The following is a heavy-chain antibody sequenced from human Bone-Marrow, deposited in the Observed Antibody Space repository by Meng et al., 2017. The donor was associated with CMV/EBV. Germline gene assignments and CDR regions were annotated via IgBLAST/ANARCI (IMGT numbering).Heavy chain of an antibody. V-gene: IGHV3-30-3*01. J-gene: IGHJ3*02. D-gene: IGHD2-2*01. Sequence: GESLKISCAASGFTFGSFAMHWVRQAPGKGLEWVEIISFDGSNKYYADSVKGRFTISRDNARNSLYLQMNSLRVEDTAVYYCARDYIVVSPLDAFDIWGQGTMVTVSS. CDR1: GFTFGSFA. CDR3: ARDYIVVSPLDAFDI. CDR2: ISFDGSNK.